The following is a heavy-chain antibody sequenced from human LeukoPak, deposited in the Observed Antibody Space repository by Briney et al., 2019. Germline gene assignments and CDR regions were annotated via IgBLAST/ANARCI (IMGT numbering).Heavy chain of an antibody. CDR2: VSSSGRTI. Sequence: PGGSLRLSCTASGFIFNTYSMNWVRQAPGKGLEWVSYVSSSGRTIYYADSVKGRFTISRDNAKNSLYPQMNSLRAEDTAVYYCARDLGLYDYGGNIDFWGQGTLVTVSS. D-gene: IGHD4-23*01. CDR1: GFIFNTYS. J-gene: IGHJ4*02. V-gene: IGHV3-48*04. CDR3: ARDLGLYDYGGNIDF.